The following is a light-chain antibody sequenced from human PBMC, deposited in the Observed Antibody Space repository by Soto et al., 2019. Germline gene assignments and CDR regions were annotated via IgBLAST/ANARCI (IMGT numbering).Light chain of an antibody. Sequence: LTQPASVSGSRGQSITISCTGTSSDVGGYDYVSWYQLHPGKAPKLMVFEVNNRPSGVSYRFSGSKSGNTASLTISGLQAEDEADYFCSSYSISTAYLFGTGTKVTVL. V-gene: IGLV2-14*01. CDR2: EVN. J-gene: IGLJ1*01. CDR1: SSDVGGYDY. CDR3: SSYSISTAYL.